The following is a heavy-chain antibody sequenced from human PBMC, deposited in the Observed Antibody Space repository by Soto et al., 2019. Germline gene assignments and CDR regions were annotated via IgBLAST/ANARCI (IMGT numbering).Heavy chain of an antibody. CDR3: ARGTFTFCPGIFDL. Sequence: QVQLQESGPGVVKPSETLCLICSISGDSISGYYWSWIRQPPGKGLEWIGYIYHSDNSTTRDNPSLESRVTISVDTSKNQVSLSLLSVTAADTGLYYCARGTFTFCPGIFDLWGPGTQVIAS. CDR2: IYHSDNSTT. J-gene: IGHJ4*02. V-gene: IGHV4-59*01. D-gene: IGHD3-16*01. CDR1: GDSISGYY.